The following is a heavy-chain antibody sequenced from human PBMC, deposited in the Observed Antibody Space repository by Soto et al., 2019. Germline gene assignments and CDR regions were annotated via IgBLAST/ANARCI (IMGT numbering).Heavy chain of an antibody. CDR3: ARQVNYDYVWGSYRAYFDY. D-gene: IGHD3-16*02. CDR2: IIPIFGTA. J-gene: IGHJ4*02. Sequence: QLQLVQSGAVVKKPGSSVKVSCKSSVGTFSRYAISWVRQAPGQGLEWMGGIIPIFGTANYAQKFKGRVTITADESTSTAYMELSSLRSEDTAVYYCARQVNYDYVWGSYRAYFDYWGQGTLVTVSS. CDR1: VGTFSRYA. V-gene: IGHV1-69*01.